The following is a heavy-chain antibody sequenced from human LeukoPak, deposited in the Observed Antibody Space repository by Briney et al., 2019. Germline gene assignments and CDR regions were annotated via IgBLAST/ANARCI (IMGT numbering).Heavy chain of an antibody. CDR1: GFTFSSYA. D-gene: IGHD6-19*01. CDR2: ISGSGGST. V-gene: IGHV3-23*01. Sequence: GGSLRLSCAASGFTFSSYAMSWVRQAPGKGLEWVSAISGSGGSTYYADSVKGRFTISGDNSKNTLYLQMNSLRAEDAAVYYRAKDSYKTDSSGWYPYYYYYGMDVWGKGTTVTVSS. J-gene: IGHJ6*04. CDR3: AKDSYKTDSSGWYPYYYYYGMDV.